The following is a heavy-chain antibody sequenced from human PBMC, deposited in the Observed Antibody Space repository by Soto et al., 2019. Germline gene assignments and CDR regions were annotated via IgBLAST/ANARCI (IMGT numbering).Heavy chain of an antibody. D-gene: IGHD4-17*01. CDR3: ARVGLPRYYYYGMDV. CDR2: ISSSSSYI. Sequence: GGSLRLSCAASGFTFSSYSMNWVRQAPGKGLEWVSSISSSSSYIYYADSVKGRFTISRDNAKNSLYLQMNSLRVEDTAVYYCARVGLPRYYYYGMDVWGQGTTVTVSS. J-gene: IGHJ6*02. CDR1: GFTFSSYS. V-gene: IGHV3-21*01.